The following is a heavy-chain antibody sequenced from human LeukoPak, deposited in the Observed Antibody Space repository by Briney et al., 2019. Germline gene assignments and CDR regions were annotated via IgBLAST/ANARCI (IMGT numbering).Heavy chain of an antibody. J-gene: IGHJ6*03. CDR1: GGSISSYY. V-gene: IGHV4-59*01. Sequence: SETLPLTCTVSGGSISSYYWSWIRQPPGKGLEWIGYIYYSGSTNYNPSLKSRVTISVDTSKNQFSLKLSSVTAADTAVYYCARVGVVAAPLLYYYYCYMDVWGKGTTVTISS. CDR3: ARVGVVAAPLLYYYYCYMDV. D-gene: IGHD2-15*01. CDR2: IYYSGST.